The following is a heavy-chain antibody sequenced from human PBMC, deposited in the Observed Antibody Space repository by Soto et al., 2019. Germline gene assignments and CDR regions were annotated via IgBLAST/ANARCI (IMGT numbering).Heavy chain of an antibody. J-gene: IGHJ4*02. CDR3: VRGGGVGLFEH. CDR2: ISPKSTYR. V-gene: IGHV3-11*06. Sequence: VQLVESGGGLVQPGGSLRLSCVASGFSFSNYNMSWIRQAPGKGLEWLSHISPKSTYRNYADSVKGRFTISRDNTKSSLFLQMNSLGVEDTAVYYCVRGGGVGLFEHWGQGVLVTVSS. D-gene: IGHD2-8*02. CDR1: GFSFSNYN.